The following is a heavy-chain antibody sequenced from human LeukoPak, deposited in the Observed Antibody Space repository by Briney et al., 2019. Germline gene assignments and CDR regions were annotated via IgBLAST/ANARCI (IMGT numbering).Heavy chain of an antibody. D-gene: IGHD2-15*01. Sequence: GESLKISCKGSGYSFTNYWIGWVRQMPGKGLEGMGIIYPGDSDTRYSPSFQGQVTISADKSISTAYLQWSSLKASDTAMYYCASLSEYCSGGSCYSGEGAFDYWGQGTLVTVSS. CDR2: IYPGDSDT. CDR3: ASLSEYCSGGSCYSGEGAFDY. CDR1: GYSFTNYW. V-gene: IGHV5-51*01. J-gene: IGHJ4*02.